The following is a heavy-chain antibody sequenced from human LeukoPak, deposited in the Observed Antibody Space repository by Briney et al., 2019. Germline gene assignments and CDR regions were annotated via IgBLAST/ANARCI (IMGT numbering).Heavy chain of an antibody. V-gene: IGHV4-38-2*01. D-gene: IGHD3-10*01. CDR3: ARGVLLWFGESMVYNWFDP. CDR2: IYHSGST. Sequence: PSETLSLTCAVSGYSISSGYYWGWIRQPPGKGLEWIGSIYHSGSTYYNPSLKSRVTISVDTSKNQFSLKLSSVTAADTAVYHCARGVLLWFGESMVYNWFDPWGQGTLVTVSS. CDR1: GYSISSGYY. J-gene: IGHJ5*02.